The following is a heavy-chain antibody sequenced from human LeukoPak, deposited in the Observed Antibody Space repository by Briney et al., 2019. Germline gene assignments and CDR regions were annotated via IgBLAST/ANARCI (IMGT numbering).Heavy chain of an antibody. CDR2: ISYDGSNK. Sequence: GGSLRLSCAASGFTSISYAMHWVRQAPGKGLEWVAVISYDGSNKYYADSVKGRFTISIDNSKNTLSLQMNSLRAEDTAVYYCARDPSRLRGYSNFDYWGQGTLVTVSS. CDR3: ARDPSRLRGYSNFDY. J-gene: IGHJ4*02. CDR1: GFTSISYA. V-gene: IGHV3-30*04. D-gene: IGHD4-11*01.